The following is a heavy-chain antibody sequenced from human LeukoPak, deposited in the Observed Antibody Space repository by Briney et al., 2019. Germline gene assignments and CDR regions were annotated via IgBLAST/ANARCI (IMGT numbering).Heavy chain of an antibody. CDR2: IIPIFGTA. J-gene: IGHJ4*02. CDR3: ARTKSIVGATYFDY. CDR1: GGTFSSYA. V-gene: IGHV1-69*05. Sequence: GASVKVSCKASGGTFSSYAISWVRQAPGQGLEWMGGIIPIFGTANYAQKFQGRVTITTDESTSTAYMELSSLRSEDTAVYYCARTKSIVGATYFDYWGQGTLVTVSS. D-gene: IGHD1-26*01.